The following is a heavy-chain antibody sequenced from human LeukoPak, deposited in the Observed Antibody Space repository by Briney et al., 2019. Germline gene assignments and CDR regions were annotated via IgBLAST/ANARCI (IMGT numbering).Heavy chain of an antibody. V-gene: IGHV3-48*03. J-gene: IGHJ4*02. Sequence: GGSLRLSCAAPGFTFSSYEMNWVRQAPGKGLEWVSYISSSGSTIYYADSVKGRFTISRDNSKNTLYLQMSSLRAEDTSVYYCASREGFDYWGQGTLVTVSS. CDR3: ASREGFDY. D-gene: IGHD5-24*01. CDR2: ISSSGSTI. CDR1: GFTFSSYE.